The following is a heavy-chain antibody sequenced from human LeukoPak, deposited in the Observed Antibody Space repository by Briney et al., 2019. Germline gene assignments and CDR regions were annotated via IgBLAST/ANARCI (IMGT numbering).Heavy chain of an antibody. CDR1: GFTFSSYE. CDR3: ARGNFAVGAFDI. V-gene: IGHV3-66*01. CDR2: IYSGGIT. D-gene: IGHD3-3*01. J-gene: IGHJ3*02. Sequence: GGSLRLSCAASGFTFSSYEMNWVRQAPGKGLEWVSIIYSGGITSYADSVKGRFTISRDNSKNTLYLQLNSLRAEDTAVYYCARGNFAVGAFDIWGQGTMVTVSS.